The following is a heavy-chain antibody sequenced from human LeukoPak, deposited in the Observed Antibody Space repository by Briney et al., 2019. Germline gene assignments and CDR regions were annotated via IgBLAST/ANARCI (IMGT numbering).Heavy chain of an antibody. J-gene: IGHJ4*02. CDR2: IRSKAYGGTT. V-gene: IGHV3-49*04. D-gene: IGHD3-10*01. CDR1: GFIFGDYG. Sequence: LGGSLRLSCTASGFIFGDYGLSWVRQAPGKGLEWVGFIRSKAYGGTTEYAASVKGRFTISRDDSKSIAYLQMNSLKTEDTAVYYCTRIYGSGSYLCDYWGQGTLVIVSS. CDR3: TRIYGSGSYLCDY.